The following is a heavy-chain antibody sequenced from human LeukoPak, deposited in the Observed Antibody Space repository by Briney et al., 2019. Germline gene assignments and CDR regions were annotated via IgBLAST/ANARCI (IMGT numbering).Heavy chain of an antibody. Sequence: GGSLRLSCAASGFTFSSYWMHWVRQVPGKGLVWVSRINTDGSSTSYADSVKGRFTISRDSAKNTLYLQMNSLRAEDTAVCYCAKDGGHSYGYTFEYWGQGTLVTVSS. V-gene: IGHV3-74*01. CDR1: GFTFSSYW. J-gene: IGHJ4*02. D-gene: IGHD5-18*01. CDR2: INTDGSST. CDR3: AKDGGHSYGYTFEY.